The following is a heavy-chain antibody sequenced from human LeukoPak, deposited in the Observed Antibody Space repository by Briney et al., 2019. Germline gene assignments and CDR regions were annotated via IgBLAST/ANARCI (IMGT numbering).Heavy chain of an antibody. CDR3: ARRGRWLQSFGY. J-gene: IGHJ4*02. CDR2: INHSGST. Sequence: SETLSLTCAVYGGSFSGYYWSWIRQPPGKGLEWIGEINHSGSTNYNPSLKSRVTISVDTSKNQFSLKLSSVTAADTAVYYCARRGRWLQSFGYWGQGTLVTVSS. V-gene: IGHV4-34*01. CDR1: GGSFSGYY. D-gene: IGHD5-24*01.